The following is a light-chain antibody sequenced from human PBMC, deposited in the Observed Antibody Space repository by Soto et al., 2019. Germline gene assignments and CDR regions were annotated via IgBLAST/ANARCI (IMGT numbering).Light chain of an antibody. V-gene: IGLV2-14*03. Sequence: QSALTQPASVSGSPGQSITISCTGTNSDVGGYKYVSWYQHQPGKAPKLMFYGVDKRPSGVSNRFSASKSGNTASLTISGLQAEDEAEYYCVSYTSTTTLVFGGGTKLTVL. CDR2: GVD. CDR3: VSYTSTTTLV. CDR1: NSDVGGYKY. J-gene: IGLJ2*01.